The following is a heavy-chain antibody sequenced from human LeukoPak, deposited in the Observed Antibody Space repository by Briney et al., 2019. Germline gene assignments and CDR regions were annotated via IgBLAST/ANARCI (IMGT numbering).Heavy chain of an antibody. CDR3: ARGYRGGDGCSPLDY. J-gene: IGHJ4*02. CDR2: ISASGAGT. V-gene: IGHV3-23*01. D-gene: IGHD2-2*02. CDR1: GFTFRSYG. Sequence: GGSLRLSRAASGFTFRSYGFTWVRQAPGKGLEWVSSISASGAGTDYADSVKGRFAISRDNSKNTVYLQMSSLRAEDTAVYFCARGYRGGDGCSPLDYWGQGTLVTVSS.